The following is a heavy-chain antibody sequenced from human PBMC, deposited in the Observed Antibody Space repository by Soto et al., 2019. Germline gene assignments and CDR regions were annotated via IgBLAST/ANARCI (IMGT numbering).Heavy chain of an antibody. V-gene: IGHV3-48*02. D-gene: IGHD2-15*01. CDR2: INNRADTT. Sequence: GGSLRLSCAASGLSLSDYGMNWVRQAPGRGLEWISYINNRADTTNYADSVKGRFTISRDNAKNSLYLQMNSLRDEDTAVYHCASGGSVLRRFDHWGQGARVTVS. J-gene: IGHJ4*02. CDR3: ASGGSVLRRFDH. CDR1: GLSLSDYG.